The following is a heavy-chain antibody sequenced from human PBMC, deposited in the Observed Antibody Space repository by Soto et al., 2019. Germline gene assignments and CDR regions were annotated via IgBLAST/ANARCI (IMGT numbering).Heavy chain of an antibody. CDR3: ARAIPQGGIVVVTAAPPDAFDI. CDR2: IYYSGST. V-gene: IGHV4-59*01. CDR1: GGSISSYY. J-gene: IGHJ3*02. Sequence: SETLSLTCTVSGGSISSYYWSWIRQPPGKGLEWIGYIYYSGSTNYNPSLKSRVTISVDTSKNQFSLKLSSVTAVDTAVYYCARAIPQGGIVVVTAAPPDAFDIWGQGTMVTVSS. D-gene: IGHD2-21*02.